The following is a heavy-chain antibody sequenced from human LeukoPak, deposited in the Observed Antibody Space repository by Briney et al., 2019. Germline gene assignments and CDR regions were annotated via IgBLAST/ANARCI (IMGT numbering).Heavy chain of an antibody. V-gene: IGHV3-53*01. J-gene: IGHJ4*02. D-gene: IGHD6-13*01. CDR2: IYGGGTT. Sequence: GGSLRLSCAASGFTVSSAFMSWVRQAPGKGLEWVSIIYGGGTTYYADSVKGRFIISRDNSKNTLYLQMNSLRAEDTAVYYCATDARIAAPGTFDYWGQGTLVTVSS. CDR3: ATDARIAAPGTFDY. CDR1: GFTVSSAF.